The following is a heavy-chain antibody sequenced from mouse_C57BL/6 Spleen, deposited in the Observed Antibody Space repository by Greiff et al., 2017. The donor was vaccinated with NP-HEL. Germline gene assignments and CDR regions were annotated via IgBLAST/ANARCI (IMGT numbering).Heavy chain of an antibody. V-gene: IGHV1-39*01. CDR3: ASPYYYGSSYDAMDY. CDR2: INPNYGTT. J-gene: IGHJ4*01. Sequence: VQLQQSGPELVKPGASVKISCKASGYSFTDYNMNWVKQSNGKSLEWIGVINPNYGTTSYNQKFKVKATLTVDQSSSTAYMQLNSLTSEDSAVYYCASPYYYGSSYDAMDYWGQGTSVTVSS. CDR1: GYSFTDYN. D-gene: IGHD1-1*01.